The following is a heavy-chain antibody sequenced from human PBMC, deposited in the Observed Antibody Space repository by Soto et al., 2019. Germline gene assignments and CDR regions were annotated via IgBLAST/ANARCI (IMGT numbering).Heavy chain of an antibody. Sequence: GSLRLSCTASGFTFNTHWMHWVRQAPGKGLVWVSRIYFDGITTNYADSVKGRLTVSRDNAKNTVYLHVNTLRDEDTAVYYCASGGAMGVDYWGQGTLVTVSS. V-gene: IGHV3-74*01. CDR1: GFTFNTHW. CDR2: IYFDGITT. D-gene: IGHD1-26*01. J-gene: IGHJ4*02. CDR3: ASGGAMGVDY.